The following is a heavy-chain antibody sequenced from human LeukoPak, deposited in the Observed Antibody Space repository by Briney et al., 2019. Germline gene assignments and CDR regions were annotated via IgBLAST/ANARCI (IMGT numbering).Heavy chain of an antibody. CDR2: ISYDGSNK. V-gene: IGHV3-30-3*01. CDR3: ARGYGYCSTTRCYPIDD. CDR1: GFTFSNYA. J-gene: IGHJ4*02. D-gene: IGHD2-2*01. Sequence: GRSLRLSCAASGFTFSNYAMYWVRQAPGKGLEWVAIISYDGSNKYYADSVKGRFTISRDNSKNTLYMQVNSLRAEDTAVYYCARGYGYCSTTRCYPIDDWGQGTLVTVSS.